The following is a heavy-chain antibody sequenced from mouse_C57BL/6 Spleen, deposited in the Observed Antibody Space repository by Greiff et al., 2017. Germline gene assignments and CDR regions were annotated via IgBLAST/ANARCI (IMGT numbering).Heavy chain of an antibody. CDR3: ANYYGSSWFAY. V-gene: IGHV5-6*02. CDR2: ISSGGSYT. J-gene: IGHJ3*01. D-gene: IGHD1-1*01. Sequence: DVKLVESGGDLVKPGGSLKLSCAASGFTFSSYGMSWVRQTPDKRLEWVATISSGGSYTYYPDSVKGRFTISRDHAKNTLYLQMSSLKSEDTAMYYCANYYGSSWFAYWGQGTLVTVSA. CDR1: GFTFSSYG.